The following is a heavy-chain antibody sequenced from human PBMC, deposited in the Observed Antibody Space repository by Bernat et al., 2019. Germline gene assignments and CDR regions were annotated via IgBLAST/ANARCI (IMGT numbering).Heavy chain of an antibody. Sequence: EVQLVESGGGLVQPGGSLRLSCAASGFTFSNYEMNWVRQAPGKGLEWVSYISGSGSTIYYAESVKGRFTISRDNAKNSLYLQMNSLRGEDTAVYYCARGITYYYGSGSTYWGQGTLVTVSS. V-gene: IGHV3-48*03. J-gene: IGHJ4*02. CDR3: ARGITYYYGSGSTY. CDR1: GFTFSNYE. D-gene: IGHD3-10*01. CDR2: ISGSGSTI.